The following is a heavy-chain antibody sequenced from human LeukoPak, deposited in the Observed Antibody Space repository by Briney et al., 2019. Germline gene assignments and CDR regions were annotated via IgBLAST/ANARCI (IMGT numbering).Heavy chain of an antibody. J-gene: IGHJ4*02. CDR1: GFTFSSYA. V-gene: IGHV3-23*01. CDR3: ARGGGYYPIDY. Sequence: PGGSLRLSCAASGFTFSSYAMSWVRQAPGKGLQWVSALTDSGRSTYYADSVKGRFTISRDNSKNTLSLQMNSLRAEDTAVYYCARGGGYYPIDYWGQGTLVTVSS. D-gene: IGHD2-15*01. CDR2: LTDSGRST.